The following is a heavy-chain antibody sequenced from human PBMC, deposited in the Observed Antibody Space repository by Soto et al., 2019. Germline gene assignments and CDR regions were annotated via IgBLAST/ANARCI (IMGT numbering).Heavy chain of an antibody. CDR2: IYYSGST. J-gene: IGHJ6*02. CDR1: GGSVSSGSYY. D-gene: IGHD3-10*01. CDR3: ARGGVRYYYYGMDV. Sequence: PSETLSLTCTVSGGSVSSGSYYWSWIRQPPGKGLEWIGYIYYSGSTNYNPSLKSRVTISVDTSKNQFSLKLSSVTAADTAVYYCARGGVRYYYYGMDVWGQGTTVTVSS. V-gene: IGHV4-61*01.